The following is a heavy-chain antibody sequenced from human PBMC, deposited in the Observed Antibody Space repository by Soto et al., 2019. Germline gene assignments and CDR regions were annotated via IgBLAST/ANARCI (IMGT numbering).Heavy chain of an antibody. D-gene: IGHD3-10*01. Sequence: GASVKVSCKASGYTFTSYGISWVLQAPGQGLEWMGWFSAYNGNTNFAQKLQGRITMTTDTSTSTAYMELRSLRSDDTAVYYCARDRSSPPYHYYGMDVWGQGTTVTVSS. CDR2: FSAYNGNT. V-gene: IGHV1-18*04. CDR3: ARDRSSPPYHYYGMDV. CDR1: GYTFTSYG. J-gene: IGHJ6*02.